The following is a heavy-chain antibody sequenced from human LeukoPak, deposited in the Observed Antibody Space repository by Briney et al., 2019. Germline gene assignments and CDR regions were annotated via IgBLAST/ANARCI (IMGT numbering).Heavy chain of an antibody. CDR1: GFTFSSYA. Sequence: GGSLRLSCAASGFTFSSYAMSWVRQAPGKGLEWVSAISGSGGSTYYADSVKGRFTISRDNSKNTLYLQMNSLRAEDTAVYYCAKGRYSSGYYYLDFWGQGTLVTVSP. V-gene: IGHV3-23*01. CDR3: AKGRYSSGYYYLDF. D-gene: IGHD3-22*01. CDR2: ISGSGGST. J-gene: IGHJ4*02.